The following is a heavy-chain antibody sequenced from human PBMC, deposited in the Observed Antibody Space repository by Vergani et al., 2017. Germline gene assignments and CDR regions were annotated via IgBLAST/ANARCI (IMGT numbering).Heavy chain of an antibody. J-gene: IGHJ4*02. D-gene: IGHD1-1*01. CDR3: GRGSYNYD. V-gene: IGHV3-23*01. Sequence: EVQLLQSEGAVVQPGGSLRLSCVASGFTFSSYAMSWVRQDPGQGLEWVSSINNTGGSTHYADSVKGRFTIARDNSMNTLYLQMNSLRDEDTAVYYCGRGSYNYDWVEGTLVTDSS. CDR1: GFTFSSYA. CDR2: INNTGGST.